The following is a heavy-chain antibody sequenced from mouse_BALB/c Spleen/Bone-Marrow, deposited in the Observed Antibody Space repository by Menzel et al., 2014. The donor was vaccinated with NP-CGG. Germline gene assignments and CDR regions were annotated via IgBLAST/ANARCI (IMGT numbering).Heavy chain of an antibody. CDR2: IDXXDSYT. Sequence: QVQLQQSGAELVKPGASVKLSCKASGYTFTSXWXHWVKQRPGQGLEWIGEIDXXDSYTNYNQKFKGKATLTVDKSSSTAYMQLSSLTSEDSAVYYCARREYYGSSYLYFDYWGQGTTLTVSS. CDR3: ARREYYGSSYLYFDY. D-gene: IGHD1-1*01. CDR1: GYTFTSXW. V-gene: IGHV1-69*02. J-gene: IGHJ2*01.